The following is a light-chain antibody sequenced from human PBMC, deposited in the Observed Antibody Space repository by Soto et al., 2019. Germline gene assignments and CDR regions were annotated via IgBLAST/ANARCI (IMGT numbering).Light chain of an antibody. CDR3: CSFARGTTLV. V-gene: IGLV2-23*01. CDR2: ESG. J-gene: IGLJ3*02. CDR1: SSDVGSYNL. Sequence: QSALTQPASVSGSPGQSITISCTGSSSDVGSYNLVSWYQQHPGKAPKLMVYESGKRPSGVSDRFFVSKSGNTASLTISGLQAEDEADYYCCSFARGTTLVFGGGTKVTVL.